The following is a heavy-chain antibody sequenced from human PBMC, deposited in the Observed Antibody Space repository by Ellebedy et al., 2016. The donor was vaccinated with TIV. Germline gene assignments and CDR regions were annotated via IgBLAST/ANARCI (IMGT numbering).Heavy chain of an antibody. CDR2: INQDGTEK. J-gene: IGHJ4*02. V-gene: IGHV3-7*01. Sequence: PGGSLRLSCAASGFTFSNYWMSWVRQAPGKGLEWVANINQDGTEKYYVDSVKGRFTISRDNAKNSLSLQMNSLRAEEKAVYYCPGGYGNSSAPNPVRLYYWGQGTLVTVFS. CDR3: PGGYGNSSAPNPVRLYY. CDR1: GFTFSNYW. D-gene: IGHD6-6*01.